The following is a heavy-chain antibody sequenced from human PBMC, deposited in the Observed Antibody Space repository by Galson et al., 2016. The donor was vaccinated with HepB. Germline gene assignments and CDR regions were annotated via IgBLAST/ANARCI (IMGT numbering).Heavy chain of an antibody. CDR1: GGTFRGYY. J-gene: IGHJ4*03. V-gene: IGHV4-34*01. CDR3: ARPLDCSATTCSGPFQI. CDR2: IDHIGRT. D-gene: IGHD2-2*01. Sequence: TLSLTCAVYGGTFRGYYWTWIRQSSGKGMDWIGEIDHIGRTTYNPSLKSRVTISIDTSKNQFSLRLRSVTAADTAVYYCARPLDCSATTCSGPFQIWGQGTLVTVSS.